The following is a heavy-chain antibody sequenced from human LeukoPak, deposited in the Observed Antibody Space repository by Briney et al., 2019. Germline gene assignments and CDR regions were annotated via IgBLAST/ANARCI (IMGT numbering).Heavy chain of an antibody. CDR1: GFTFSSYG. V-gene: IGHV3-9*03. CDR3: AKDIGGSGDY. J-gene: IGHJ4*02. D-gene: IGHD3-10*01. Sequence: GGSLRLSCAASGFTFSSYGMSWVRQAPGKGLEWVSGISWNSGSIGYADPVKGRFTISRDNAKNSLYLQMNSLRAEDMALYYCAKDIGGSGDYWGQGTLVTVSS. CDR2: ISWNSGSI.